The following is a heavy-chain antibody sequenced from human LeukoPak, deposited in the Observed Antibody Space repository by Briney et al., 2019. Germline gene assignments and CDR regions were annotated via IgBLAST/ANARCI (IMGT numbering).Heavy chain of an antibody. V-gene: IGHV4-39*01. CDR1: GDSISSTTYN. Sequence: SETLSLTCTVSGDSISSTTYNWGWIRQPPGKGLEWIGSIYYSGSTYYNPSLKSRVTISVDTSKNQFSLKLSSVTAADTAVYYCASNLGYCSGGSCYRTGFDYWGQGTLVTVSS. CDR3: ASNLGYCSGGSCYRTGFDY. J-gene: IGHJ4*02. CDR2: IYYSGST. D-gene: IGHD2-15*01.